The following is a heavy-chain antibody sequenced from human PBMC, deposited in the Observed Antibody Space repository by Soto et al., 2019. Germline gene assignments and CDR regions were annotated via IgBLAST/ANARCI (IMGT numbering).Heavy chain of an antibody. V-gene: IGHV1-69*13. D-gene: IGHD2-8*01. CDR1: GGTFSSYA. J-gene: IGHJ6*02. CDR2: IIPIIGTA. Sequence: SVKVSCKASGGTFSSYAISWVRQAPGQGLEWMGGIIPIIGTANYAQKFQGRVTITADESTSTAYMELSSLRSEDTAVYYCARGEEGYCTNGVCPPSDFFYYYGMDVWGQGTTVTVSS. CDR3: ARGEEGYCTNGVCPPSDFFYYYGMDV.